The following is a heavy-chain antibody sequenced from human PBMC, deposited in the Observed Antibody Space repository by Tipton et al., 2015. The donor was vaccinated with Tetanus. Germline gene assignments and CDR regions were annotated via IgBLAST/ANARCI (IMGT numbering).Heavy chain of an antibody. CDR2: ISTYNGNT. D-gene: IGHD3-10*01. CDR3: AREVSYSYFDY. J-gene: IGHJ4*02. CDR1: GYVFASFG. Sequence: QLVQSGAEMKTPGASVKVSCKASGYVFASFGLSWVRQAPGQGLEWMGWISTYNGNTNYAQKFQDRIIMTTDASTSTVYMELRSLGSDDAAIYYCAREVSYSYFDYWGQGTLVAVSS. V-gene: IGHV1-18*01.